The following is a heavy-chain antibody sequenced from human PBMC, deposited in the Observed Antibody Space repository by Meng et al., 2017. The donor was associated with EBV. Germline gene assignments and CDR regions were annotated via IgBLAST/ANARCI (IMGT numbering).Heavy chain of an antibody. V-gene: IGHV1-46*01. J-gene: IGHJ5*02. CDR1: GYTFTSYY. CDR2: LNPSGGST. D-gene: IGHD6-13*01. Sequence: ARVGRTRAREKKPGAVMKCSCKASGYTFTSYYMHCVRQARGQGLEWMGILNPSGGSTSYAKKFQGRVTMTRDTSTSTVYMELSSLRSEDTAVCYCARNGIAAWGWFDPWGQGTLVTVSS. CDR3: ARNGIAAWGWFDP.